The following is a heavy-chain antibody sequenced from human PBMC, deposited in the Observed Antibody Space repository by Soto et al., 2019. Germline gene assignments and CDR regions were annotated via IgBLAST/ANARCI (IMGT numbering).Heavy chain of an antibody. CDR1: GGTFSNSA. Sequence: QVQLEQSGAEVKQPGSSVRVSCKASGGTFSNSAISWVRQAPGQGLEWMGGIMPIFRTPDYAQKFQGRVTLAADESTSTAYVELHGLTSDDTAMSSCSRDKDRLQLGGNYYSILDGAGEGTRVTVSS. D-gene: IGHD5-12*01. CDR2: IMPIFRTP. V-gene: IGHV1-69*12. CDR3: SRDKDRLQLGGNYYSILDG. J-gene: IGHJ6*01.